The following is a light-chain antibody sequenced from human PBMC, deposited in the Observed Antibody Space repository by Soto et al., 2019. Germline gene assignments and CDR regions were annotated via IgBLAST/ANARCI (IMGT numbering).Light chain of an antibody. CDR3: QSYDRSLSVLYA. Sequence: QSALTQPPSVSGAPVQSVTISCTGSSSNIGAGYDVHWYQQLPGTAPKLLIYGNSNRPSGVPDRFSGSKSGTSASLAITGLQAEDEADYYCQSYDRSLSVLYAFGTGTKVTVL. CDR1: SSNIGAGYD. CDR2: GNS. V-gene: IGLV1-40*01. J-gene: IGLJ1*01.